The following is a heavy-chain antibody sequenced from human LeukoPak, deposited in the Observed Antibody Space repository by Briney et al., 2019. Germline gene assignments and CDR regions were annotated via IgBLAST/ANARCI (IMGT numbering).Heavy chain of an antibody. CDR2: ISHSVST. Sequence: SGTLSLTCAVSGGSISSSNWWSWVRQPPGKGLEWIGEISHSVSTNYNPSLKGRVTISVEKSKNQFSLKLSSVTAADTAVYYCAKGGTYGGGADYWGQGTLVTVSS. V-gene: IGHV4-4*02. CDR3: AKGGTYGGGADY. D-gene: IGHD1-26*01. J-gene: IGHJ4*02. CDR1: GGSISSSNW.